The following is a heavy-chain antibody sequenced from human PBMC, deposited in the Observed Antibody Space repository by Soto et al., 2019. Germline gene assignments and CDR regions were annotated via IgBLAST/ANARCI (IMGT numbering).Heavy chain of an antibody. CDR2: IIPIFTTT. J-gene: IGHJ4*02. CDR3: ARPSGLLGQYSALVDY. D-gene: IGHD6-6*01. V-gene: IGHV1-69*13. CDR1: GGTFSNSA. Sequence: SVKVSCKASGGTFSNSAIAWVRQAPGQGLEWLGMIIPIFTTTNYAQKYNDRLTISADGSTSTAYMELSGLKSEDTAVYFCARPSGLLGQYSALVDYWGQGTLVTVSS.